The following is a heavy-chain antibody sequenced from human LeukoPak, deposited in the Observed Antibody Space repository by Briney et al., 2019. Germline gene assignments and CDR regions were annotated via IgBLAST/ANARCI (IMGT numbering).Heavy chain of an antibody. V-gene: IGHV3-48*03. J-gene: IGHJ4*02. D-gene: IGHD3-22*01. Sequence: GGSLSLSCAVSIFTFSNYDMKWVPQAPGKGRDWVAYISRGGRTVDYADSVKGRFTISRDSAKTALYQQMNSRRAEDTAVYYCARVAMIVAKPYDNWGQGTLVTVSS. CDR2: ISRGGRTV. CDR3: ARVAMIVAKPYDN. CDR1: IFTFSNYD.